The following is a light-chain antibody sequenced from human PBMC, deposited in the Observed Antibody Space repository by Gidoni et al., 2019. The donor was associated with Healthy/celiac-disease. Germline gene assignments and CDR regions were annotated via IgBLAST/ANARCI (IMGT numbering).Light chain of an antibody. CDR3: QQCYSTPPT. CDR1: QSISSY. Sequence: DLQLTQSPSSLSASVGDRVTLTCRASQSISSYLIWYQQKPGNAPKLLIYAASSRQCGVPSRFSGSGSGTDFTLTISSLQPEDFATYYCQQCYSTPPTFGQGTKVEIK. V-gene: IGKV1-39*01. J-gene: IGKJ1*01. CDR2: AAS.